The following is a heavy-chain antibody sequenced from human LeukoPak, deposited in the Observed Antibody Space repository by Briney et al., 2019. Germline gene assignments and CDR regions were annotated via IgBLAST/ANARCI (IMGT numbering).Heavy chain of an antibody. V-gene: IGHV3-30-3*01. CDR2: ISYDGSNK. D-gene: IGHD6-19*01. J-gene: IGHJ3*02. Sequence: GRSLRLSCAASGFTFSSYAMHWVRQAPGKGLEWVAVISYDGSNKYYADSVKGRFTISRDNSKNTPYLQMNSLRAEDTAVYYCAAGSGWYFGAFDIWGQGTMVTASS. CDR1: GFTFSSYA. CDR3: AAGSGWYFGAFDI.